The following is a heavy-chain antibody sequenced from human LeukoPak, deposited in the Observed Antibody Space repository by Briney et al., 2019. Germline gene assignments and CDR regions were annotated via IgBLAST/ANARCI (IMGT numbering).Heavy chain of an antibody. CDR2: IWSDGSNK. D-gene: IGHD3-10*01. V-gene: IGHV3-33*06. Sequence: GGSLRLSCAASGFTFSSYGMHWVRQAPGKGLEWVAVIWSDGSNKYYADSVKGRFTIYRDNSKNTVYLQMNSLRAEDTAVYYCAKETFRDWGQGTLVTVSS. CDR1: GFTFSSYG. J-gene: IGHJ4*02. CDR3: AKETFRD.